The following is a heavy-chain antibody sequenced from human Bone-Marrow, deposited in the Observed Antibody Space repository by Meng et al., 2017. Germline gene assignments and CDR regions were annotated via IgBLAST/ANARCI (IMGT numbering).Heavy chain of an antibody. CDR3: ARDRESSGWYVAYYYYGMDV. D-gene: IGHD6-19*01. CDR2: IRSKANSYAT. V-gene: IGHV3-73*01. CDR1: GFTFSGSA. Sequence: GESLKISCAASGFTFSGSAMHWVRQASGKGLEWVGRIRSKANSYATAYAASVKGRFTISRDDSKNTAYLQMNSLKTEDTAVYYCARDRESSGWYVAYYYYGMDVWGQGTTVTVSS. J-gene: IGHJ6*02.